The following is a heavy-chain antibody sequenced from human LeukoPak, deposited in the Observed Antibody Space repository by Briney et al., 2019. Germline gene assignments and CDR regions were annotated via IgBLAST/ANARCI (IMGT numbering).Heavy chain of an antibody. J-gene: IGHJ3*02. CDR1: GGSFSGYY. V-gene: IGHV4-34*01. CDR2: INHSGSA. D-gene: IGHD5-18*01. Sequence: SETLSLTCAVYGGSFSGYYWSWIRQPPGKGLEWIGEINHSGSANYNPSLKSRVTISVDTSKNQFSLKLSSVTAADTAVYYCARVLYQLWPTHDAFDIWGQGTMVTVSS. CDR3: ARVLYQLWPTHDAFDI.